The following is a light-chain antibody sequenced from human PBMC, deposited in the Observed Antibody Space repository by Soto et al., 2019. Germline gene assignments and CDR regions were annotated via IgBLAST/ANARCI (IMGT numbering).Light chain of an antibody. CDR1: SSNIGSHN. CDR3: AAWDDSLSGRV. CDR2: KNN. J-gene: IGLJ1*01. V-gene: IGLV1-47*01. Sequence: QSVMRQPPSASGTPGQRVSISCSGGSSNIGSHNVYWYQQLPGTAPKLLIFKNNQRPSGVPDRFSGSKSGTSAPLAISGLRSEDEADYYCAAWDDSLSGRVFGTGTKVTVL.